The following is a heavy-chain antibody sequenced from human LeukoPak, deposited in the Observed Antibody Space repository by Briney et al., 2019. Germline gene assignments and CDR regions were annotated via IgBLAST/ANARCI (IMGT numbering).Heavy chain of an antibody. CDR3: ARVVRFGELYYFDY. CDR2: IIPIFGTA. J-gene: IGHJ4*02. Sequence: ASVKVSCKASGGTFSSYAISWVRQAPGQGLEWMGGIIPIFGTANYAQKFQGRVTITADESTSTAYMELSSLRSEDTAVYYCARVVRFGELYYFDYWGQGTLVAVSS. CDR1: GGTFSSYA. V-gene: IGHV1-69*13. D-gene: IGHD3-10*01.